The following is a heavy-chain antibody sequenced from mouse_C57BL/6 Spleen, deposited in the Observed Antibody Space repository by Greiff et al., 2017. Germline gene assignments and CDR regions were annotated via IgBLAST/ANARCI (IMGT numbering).Heavy chain of an antibody. D-gene: IGHD2-1*01. J-gene: IGHJ1*03. V-gene: IGHV3-6*01. CDR3: ARGPLYGNYDWYFDG. CDR2: ISYDGSN. CDR1: GYSITSGYY. Sequence: ESGPGLVKPSQSLSLTCSVTGYSITSGYYWNWIRQFPGNKLEWMGYISYDGSNNYNPSLKNRISITRDTSKNQFFLKLNSVTTEDTATYCCARGPLYGNYDWYFDGWGTGTTVTVSS.